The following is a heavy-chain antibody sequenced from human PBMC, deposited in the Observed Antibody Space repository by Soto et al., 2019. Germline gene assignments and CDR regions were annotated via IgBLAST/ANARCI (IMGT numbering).Heavy chain of an antibody. CDR3: ARSSYGGTIKPPYFAY. Sequence: SETLSLTCAVYGGSFSGYYWSWIRQPPGKGLEWIGEINHSGSTNYNPSLKSRVTISVDTSKNQFSLKLSSVTAADTAVYYCARSSYGGTIKPPYFAYWGQGTLVTVSS. J-gene: IGHJ4*02. CDR2: INHSGST. CDR1: GGSFSGYY. D-gene: IGHD3-16*01. V-gene: IGHV4-34*01.